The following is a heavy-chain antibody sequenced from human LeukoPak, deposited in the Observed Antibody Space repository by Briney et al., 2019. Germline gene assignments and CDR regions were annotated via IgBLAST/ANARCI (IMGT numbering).Heavy chain of an antibody. J-gene: IGHJ4*02. CDR1: GYTCTGYY. CDR3: ARGDPIGYCSSTSCAYFDY. CDR2: INPNSGGT. D-gene: IGHD2-2*01. V-gene: IGHV1-2*02. Sequence: GASVKVSCKASGYTCTGYYMHWVRQAPGQGLEWMGWINPNSGGTNDAQKFQGRVTMTRDTSISTAYMELSRLRSDDTAVYYCARGDPIGYCSSTSCAYFDYWGQGTLVTVPS.